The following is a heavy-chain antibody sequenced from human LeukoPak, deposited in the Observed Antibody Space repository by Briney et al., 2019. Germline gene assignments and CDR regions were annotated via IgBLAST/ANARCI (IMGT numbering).Heavy chain of an antibody. V-gene: IGHV3-23*03. D-gene: IGHD5-18*01. CDR2: IYSGGST. Sequence: GGSLRLSCAASGFTFSSYWMSWVRQAPGKGLEWVSVIYSGGSTYYADSVKGRFTISRDNSKNTLYLQMNSLRAEDTAVYYCAKGRSRTAMVTADYWGQGTLVTVSS. CDR3: AKGRSRTAMVTADY. CDR1: GFTFSSYW. J-gene: IGHJ4*02.